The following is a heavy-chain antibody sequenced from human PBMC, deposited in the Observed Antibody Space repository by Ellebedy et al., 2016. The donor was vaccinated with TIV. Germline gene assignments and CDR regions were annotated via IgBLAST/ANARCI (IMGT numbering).Heavy chain of an antibody. CDR3: ARGGGGFDY. V-gene: IGHV3-21*01. D-gene: IGHD3-16*01. CDR2: ISSSSSYI. Sequence: GESLKISCAASGFTVSSDYMSWVRQAPGKGLEWVSSISSSSSYIYYADSVKGRFTISRDTAKNSLYLQMNSMRAGETAGYYCARGGGGFDYWGQGTLVTVSS. CDR1: GFTVSSDY. J-gene: IGHJ4*02.